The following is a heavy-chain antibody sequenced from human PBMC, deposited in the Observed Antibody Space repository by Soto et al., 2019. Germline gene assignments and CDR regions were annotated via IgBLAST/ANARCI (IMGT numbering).Heavy chain of an antibody. V-gene: IGHV4-30-2*02. CDR1: GGSISSGGYS. CDR2: IYHSGSI. Sequence: PSETLSLTCAVSGGSISSGGYSWSWIRQPPGKGLEGIGYIYHSGSIYYNPSLKSRVTISVDRSKNQFSLKLSSVTAADTAVYCCARSDGRYWGQGTLVTVSS. J-gene: IGHJ4*02. CDR3: ARSDGRY.